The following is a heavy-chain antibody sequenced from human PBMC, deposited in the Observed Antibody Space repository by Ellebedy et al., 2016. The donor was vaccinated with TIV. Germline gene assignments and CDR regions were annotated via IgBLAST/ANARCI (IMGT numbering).Heavy chain of an antibody. D-gene: IGHD3-10*01. CDR1: GFTFSNYA. J-gene: IGHJ4*02. CDR2: FGVSGDST. Sequence: GESLKISCAASGFTFSNYAMSWVRQAPGKGLEWVSGFGVSGDSTYYADSVKGRFTISRDNSKNTLYLQMNSLRAEDTAVYYCASSRYHYYVGNTIFVYWGQGTLVTVSS. CDR3: ASSRYHYYVGNTIFVY. V-gene: IGHV3-23*01.